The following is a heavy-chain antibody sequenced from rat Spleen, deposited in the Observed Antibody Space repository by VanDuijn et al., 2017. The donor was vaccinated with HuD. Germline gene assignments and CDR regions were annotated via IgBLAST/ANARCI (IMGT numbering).Heavy chain of an antibody. CDR2: VGSDGDT. J-gene: IGHJ2*01. V-gene: IGHV2-32*01. CDR1: GFTLSRYH. Sequence: QVQLKESGPGLVQPSQTLSLTCTVSGFTLSRYHVHWVRQPPGKGLEWMGVVGSDGDTSYNAGLKSRLSISRDTSKSQVFLKMNNLQTEDTAMYFCASQYYYDGYYRDYWGQGVMVTVSS. D-gene: IGHD1-12*03. CDR3: ASQYYYDGYYRDY.